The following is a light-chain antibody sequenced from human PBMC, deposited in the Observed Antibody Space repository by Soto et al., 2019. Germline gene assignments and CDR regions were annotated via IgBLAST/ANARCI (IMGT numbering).Light chain of an antibody. V-gene: IGLV2-14*01. Sequence: QSVLTQPASVSGPPGQSITISCTGTSSDVGRYNYVSWYQQHPGKAPKLMIYEVRNRPSGVSNRFSASKSGNTASLTISGLQAADEADYYCTSYTSNTTWVFGGGTKLTVL. CDR1: SSDVGRYNY. CDR3: TSYTSNTTWV. J-gene: IGLJ3*02. CDR2: EVR.